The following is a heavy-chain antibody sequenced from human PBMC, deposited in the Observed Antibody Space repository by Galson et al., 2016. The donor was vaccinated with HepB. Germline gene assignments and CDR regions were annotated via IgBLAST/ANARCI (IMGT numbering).Heavy chain of an antibody. J-gene: IGHJ3*01. CDR3: AVVMVDFELDAFDF. CDR1: GYTLTELS. V-gene: IGHV1-24*01. Sequence: SVKVSCKVSGYTLTELSMHWVRQAPGKGLEWMGGFDPEDGERMYAEKFQGRVTMTEDTSTDTAYMDLSSLRSEDTAVYYCAVVMVDFELDAFDFWGQGTMVTVSS. D-gene: IGHD2-15*01. CDR2: FDPEDGER.